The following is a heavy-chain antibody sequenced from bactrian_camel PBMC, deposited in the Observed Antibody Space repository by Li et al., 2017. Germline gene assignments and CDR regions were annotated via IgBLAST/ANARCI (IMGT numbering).Heavy chain of an antibody. CDR2: IISSGGST. J-gene: IGHJ4*01. CDR1: GFTFNDSD. CDR3: AAGGGGLAGLYEYDR. Sequence: DVQLVESGGGSVQAGETLRLSCTASGFTFNDSDMGWYRQAPGNECELVSIISSGGSTYYVDSVKGRFTISRDNAENTVYLQMNSPKPEDTAVYYCAAGGGGLAGLYEYDRWDQGTQVTVS. D-gene: IGHD5*01. V-gene: IGHV3S66*01.